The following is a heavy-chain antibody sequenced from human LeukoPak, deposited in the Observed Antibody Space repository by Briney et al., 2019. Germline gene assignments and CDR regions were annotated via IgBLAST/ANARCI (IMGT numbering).Heavy chain of an antibody. J-gene: IGHJ5*01. V-gene: IGHV4-59*01. CDR1: GGSISSYY. CDR2: IYYSGST. D-gene: IGHD6-19*01. Sequence: SETLSLTCTVSGGSISSYYWTWIRQPPGKGLEWIGYIYYSGSTNYNPSLKSRVTISVDTSKNQFSLRLTSVTAADTAVYYCARGERLGLDSWGQGTLVAVSS. CDR3: ARGERLGLDS.